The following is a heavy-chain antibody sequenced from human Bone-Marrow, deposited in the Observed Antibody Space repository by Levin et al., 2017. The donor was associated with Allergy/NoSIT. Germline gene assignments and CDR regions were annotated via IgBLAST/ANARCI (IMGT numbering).Heavy chain of an antibody. Sequence: SQTLSLTCTVSGGSVSSGSHHWSWIRQPPGRGLEWIGCIHYSGSTKYNPSLKSRVTISVDTSKNQASLKLSSVTAADTAIYYCARDRVIPATGGNYYYYGMDVWGQGTTVTVSS. CDR2: IHYSGST. V-gene: IGHV4-61*01. J-gene: IGHJ6*02. CDR1: GGSVSSGSHH. D-gene: IGHD2-2*01. CDR3: ARDRVIPATGGNYYYYGMDV.